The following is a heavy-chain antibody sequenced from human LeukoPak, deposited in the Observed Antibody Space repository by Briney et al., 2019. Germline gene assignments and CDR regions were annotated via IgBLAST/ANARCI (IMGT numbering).Heavy chain of an antibody. D-gene: IGHD3-9*01. CDR2: INPSGGST. Sequence: ASVKVSCKASGYTFTSYYLHWVRQAPGQGLEWMGIINPSGGSTSYAQKFQGRVTMTRDTSTSTVYMELSSLRSEDTAVYYCARGPASIGYYDILTGLFYGMDVWGQGTTVTVSS. V-gene: IGHV1-46*01. CDR3: ARGPASIGYYDILTGLFYGMDV. J-gene: IGHJ6*02. CDR1: GYTFTSYY.